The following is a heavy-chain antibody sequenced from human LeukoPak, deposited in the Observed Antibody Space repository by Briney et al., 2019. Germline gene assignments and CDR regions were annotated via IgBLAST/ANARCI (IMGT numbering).Heavy chain of an antibody. D-gene: IGHD5-24*01. V-gene: IGHV3-48*01. Sequence: QTGGSLRLSCGASGFTFSDYSMNWVRQAPGKGLEWISYIGIDSGNTNYADSVKGRFTISGDKAKNSLYLQMNSLRVEDTAVYYCARDYKYAFDNWGQGTLVTVSS. CDR2: IGIDSGNT. J-gene: IGHJ4*02. CDR1: GFTFSDYS. CDR3: ARDYKYAFDN.